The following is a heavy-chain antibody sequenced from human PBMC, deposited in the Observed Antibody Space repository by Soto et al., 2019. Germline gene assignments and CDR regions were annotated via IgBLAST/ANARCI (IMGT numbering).Heavy chain of an antibody. D-gene: IGHD6-19*01. Sequence: AETLSLTCTVSGGSISSYYWSWIRQPPGKGLEWIGYIYYSGSTNYNPSLKSRVTISVDTSKNQFSLKLSSVTAADTAVYYCARAGGLGAVAVDYWGQGTLVTVSS. CDR3: ARAGGLGAVAVDY. CDR2: IYYSGST. CDR1: GGSISSYY. V-gene: IGHV4-59*12. J-gene: IGHJ4*02.